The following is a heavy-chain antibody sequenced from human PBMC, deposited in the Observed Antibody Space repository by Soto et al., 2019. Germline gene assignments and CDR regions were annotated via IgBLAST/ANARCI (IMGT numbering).Heavy chain of an antibody. Sequence: ASVKVSCKASGYTSTGYYMHWVRQAPGQGLEWMGWINPNSGGTNYAQKFQGRVTMTRDTSISTAYMELSRLRSDDTAVYYCARTPHPAAGNYYYYGMDVWGQGTTVTVSS. V-gene: IGHV1-2*02. J-gene: IGHJ6*02. CDR2: INPNSGGT. CDR3: ARTPHPAAGNYYYYGMDV. D-gene: IGHD6-13*01. CDR1: GYTSTGYY.